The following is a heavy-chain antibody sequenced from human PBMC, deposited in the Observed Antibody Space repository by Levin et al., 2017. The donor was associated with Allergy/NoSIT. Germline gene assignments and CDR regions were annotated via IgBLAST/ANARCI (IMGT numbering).Heavy chain of an antibody. CDR2: IESSADGGTI. Sequence: GESLKISCAASGFSFSIAWMSWVRQTPRTGLEWVGRIESSADGGTIYYAASVKGRFTISRDDSKNTMFLEMNSLKTEDTAVYYCTSDFGGGPQFWGQGTLVTVSS. CDR3: TSDFGGGPQF. D-gene: IGHD3-16*01. J-gene: IGHJ4*02. CDR1: GFSFSIAW. V-gene: IGHV3-15*04.